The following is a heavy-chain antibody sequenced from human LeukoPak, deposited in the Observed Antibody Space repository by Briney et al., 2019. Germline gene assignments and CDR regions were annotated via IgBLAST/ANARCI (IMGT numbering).Heavy chain of an antibody. CDR2: INHRGST. CDR1: GGSFSGFH. Sequence: SETLSLTCAVYGGSFSGFHWSWIRHPPGKGLEWNGEINHRGSTNYNPSLKSRVTMSVDTSKNQFSLKLSSATAADTAVYYCARGRGAARFVTIEFDYWGQGALVTVSS. D-gene: IGHD6-6*01. V-gene: IGHV4-34*01. J-gene: IGHJ4*02. CDR3: ARGRGAARFVTIEFDY.